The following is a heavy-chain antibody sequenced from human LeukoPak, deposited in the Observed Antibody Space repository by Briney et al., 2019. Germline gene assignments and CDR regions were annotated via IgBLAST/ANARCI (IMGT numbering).Heavy chain of an antibody. Sequence: GGSLRLSCAASGFTFSSYSMNWVRQAPGKGLEWVSSISSSGTYVYYADSVKGRFTISRDNAKNSLSLQMNSLRADDAAVYYCAKDHVTSSSWFPDYWGQGTLVTVSS. J-gene: IGHJ4*02. CDR3: AKDHVTSSSWFPDY. D-gene: IGHD6-13*01. CDR1: GFTFSSYS. V-gene: IGHV3-21*01. CDR2: ISSSGTYV.